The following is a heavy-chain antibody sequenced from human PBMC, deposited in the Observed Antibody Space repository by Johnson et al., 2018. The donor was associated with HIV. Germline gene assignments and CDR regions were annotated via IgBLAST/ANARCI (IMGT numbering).Heavy chain of an antibody. CDR1: GFTFNTYT. J-gene: IGHJ3*02. CDR2: IKSKTDGGTT. CDR3: ARAVARGQWLANGYI. V-gene: IGHV3-15*01. Sequence: VQLVESGGGLVQPGRSLRLFCAVSGFTFNTYTMHWVRQAPGKGLEWVGRIKSKTDGGTTDYAAPVKGRFTISRDDSKNTQYLQMNSLKTEDTAVYYCARAVARGQWLANGYIWGQGTMVTVSS. D-gene: IGHD6-19*01.